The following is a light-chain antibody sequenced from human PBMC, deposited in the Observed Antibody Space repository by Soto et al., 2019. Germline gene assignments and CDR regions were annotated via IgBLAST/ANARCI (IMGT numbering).Light chain of an antibody. CDR2: DTS. V-gene: IGKV3-15*01. Sequence: EIVMTQSPSTRSVSPWERATLSCRASQSVSIELAWYQQKPGQAPRLLIYDTSTRATGIPARFSGSGSGTEFTLTISSLQSEDFAVYYCQQYNNWPPITFGQGTRLEN. CDR1: QSVSIE. J-gene: IGKJ5*01. CDR3: QQYNNWPPIT.